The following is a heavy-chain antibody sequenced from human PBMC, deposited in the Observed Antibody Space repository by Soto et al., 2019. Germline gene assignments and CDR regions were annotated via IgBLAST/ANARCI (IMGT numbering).Heavy chain of an antibody. J-gene: IGHJ4*02. D-gene: IGHD2-8*01. CDR1: GGTFSSYA. V-gene: IGHV1-69*13. CDR2: IIPIFGTA. CDR3: APNWNFDY. Sequence: GASVKVSCKASGGTFSSYAISWVRQAPGRGLEWMGGIIPIFGTANYAQKFQGRVTITADESTSTAYMELNSLITEDTAVYYCAPNWNFDYWGQGTPVTVSS.